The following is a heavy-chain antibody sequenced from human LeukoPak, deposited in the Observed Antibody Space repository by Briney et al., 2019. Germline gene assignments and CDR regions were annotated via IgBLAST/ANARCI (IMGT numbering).Heavy chain of an antibody. Sequence: GGSLRLSCAASGFTFSSYAMHWVRQAPGKGLEWVAVISYDGSNKYYADSVKGRFTISRDNSKNTLYLQMDSLRAEDTAVYYCASGIAGFDYWGQGTLVTVSS. CDR1: GFTFSSYA. D-gene: IGHD1-14*01. J-gene: IGHJ4*02. CDR3: ASGIAGFDY. CDR2: ISYDGSNK. V-gene: IGHV3-30-3*01.